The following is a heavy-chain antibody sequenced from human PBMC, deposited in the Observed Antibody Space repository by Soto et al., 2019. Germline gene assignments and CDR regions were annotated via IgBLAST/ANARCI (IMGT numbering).Heavy chain of an antibody. CDR3: AKDRWRYDSSGYYLFDY. J-gene: IGHJ4*02. CDR1: GFTFSSYA. CDR2: ISGSGGST. D-gene: IGHD3-22*01. V-gene: IGHV3-23*01. Sequence: EVQLLESGGGLVQPGGSLRLSCAASGFTFSSYAMSWVRQAPGKGLEWVSAISGSGGSTYYADSVKGRFTISRDNSKNTLYLQMNSLRAEDTAVYYCAKDRWRYDSSGYYLFDYWGQGTLVTVSS.